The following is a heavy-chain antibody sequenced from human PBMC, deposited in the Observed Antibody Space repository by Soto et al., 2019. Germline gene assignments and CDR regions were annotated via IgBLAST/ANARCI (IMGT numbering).Heavy chain of an antibody. CDR2: ISSSSSYI. Sequence: EVQLVESGGGLVKPGGSLRLSCAASGFTFSSYSMNWVRQAPGKGLEWVSSISSSSSYIYYADSVKGRFTISRDNAKNSLSLQMNNRRAEDPSVYYCAMIATYYFWSGYREYSYFDLWCRGTLVTVSS. J-gene: IGHJ2*01. CDR1: GFTFSSYS. CDR3: AMIATYYFWSGYREYSYFDL. V-gene: IGHV3-21*01. D-gene: IGHD3-3*01.